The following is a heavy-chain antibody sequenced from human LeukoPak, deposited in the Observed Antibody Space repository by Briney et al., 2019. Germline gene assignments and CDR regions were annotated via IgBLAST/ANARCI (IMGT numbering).Heavy chain of an antibody. CDR2: ISSSSTSI. CDR1: GFTFSFYS. D-gene: IGHD2-8*01. Sequence: GGSLRLSCSASGFTFSFYSMSWVRQSPGKGLEWVSSISSSSTSIYYADSVRGRFTISRDNSKNTLYLQMNSLRAEDTAVYYCANGPRWGNCTNGVCYPLYYFDYWGQGTLVTVSS. V-gene: IGHV3-21*01. J-gene: IGHJ4*02. CDR3: ANGPRWGNCTNGVCYPLYYFDY.